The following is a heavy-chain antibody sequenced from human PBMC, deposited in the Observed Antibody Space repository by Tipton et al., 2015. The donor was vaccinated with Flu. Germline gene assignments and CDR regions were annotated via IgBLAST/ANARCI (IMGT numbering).Heavy chain of an antibody. CDR3: ARGRITMVRGPRYYGSYYFDY. V-gene: IGHV4-34*01. CDR2: INHSGST. J-gene: IGHJ4*02. CDR1: GGSFSGYY. Sequence: TLSLTCAVYGGSFSGYYWSWIRQPPGKGLEWIGEINHSGSTNYNPSLKSRVTISVDTSKNQFSLKLSSVTAADTAVYYCARGRITMVRGPRYYGSYYFDYWGQGTLVTVSS. D-gene: IGHD3-10*01.